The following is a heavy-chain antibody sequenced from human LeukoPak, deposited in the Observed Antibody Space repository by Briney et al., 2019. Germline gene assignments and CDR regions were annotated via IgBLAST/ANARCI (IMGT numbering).Heavy chain of an antibody. CDR3: ARGGDGNRRDFDY. CDR1: GYTFTAYY. J-gene: IGHJ4*02. D-gene: IGHD5-24*01. CDR2: INPNSGDP. Sequence: ASMKVSCKASGYTFTAYYTHWLRQAPGQGLQWKGWINPNSGDPNYAQTFQGRVTMTRDTSISTAYMQLNSLRSDDTAVYYCARGGDGNRRDFDYWGQGTLVTVSS. V-gene: IGHV1-2*02.